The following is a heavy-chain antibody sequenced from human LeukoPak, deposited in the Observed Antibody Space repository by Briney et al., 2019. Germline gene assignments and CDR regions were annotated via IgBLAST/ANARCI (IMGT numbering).Heavy chain of an antibody. J-gene: IGHJ3*02. Sequence: ASVKVSCKASGYTLTSYYMHWVRQASGQGPEWMGIINPSSGSTSYAQKFQGRVTMTRDTSTSTVYMELSSLRSEDTAVYYCARGQKRDGYNFNAFDIWGQGTMVTVSS. CDR3: ARGQKRDGYNFNAFDI. D-gene: IGHD5-24*01. CDR2: INPSSGST. CDR1: GYTLTSYY. V-gene: IGHV1-46*01.